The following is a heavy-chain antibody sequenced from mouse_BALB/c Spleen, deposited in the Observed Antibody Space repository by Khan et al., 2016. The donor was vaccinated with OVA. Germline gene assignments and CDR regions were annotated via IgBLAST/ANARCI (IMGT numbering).Heavy chain of an antibody. Sequence: DLVKPGASVKLSCKASGYTFTSYWINWIKQRPGQGLEWIGRIAPGSGSTYYNEMFKGTATLTVDTSSSTAYIQLSSLSSEDSAVYFCARSSDYGSSLYAMDYWGQGTSVTVSS. J-gene: IGHJ4*01. CDR2: IAPGSGST. CDR3: ARSSDYGSSLYAMDY. V-gene: IGHV1S41*01. CDR1: GYTFTSYW. D-gene: IGHD1-1*01.